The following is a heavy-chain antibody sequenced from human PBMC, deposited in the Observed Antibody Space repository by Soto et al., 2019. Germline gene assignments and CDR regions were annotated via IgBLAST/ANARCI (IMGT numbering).Heavy chain of an antibody. CDR1: GGSISSYY. Sequence: PSETLSLTCTVSGGSISSYYWSWIRQPPGKGLEWIGYIYYSGSTNYNPSLKSRVTISVDTSKNQFSLKLSSVTAADTAVYYCARGESLQSVGWFDPWGQGTLVTVSS. V-gene: IGHV4-59*12. CDR3: ARGESLQSVGWFDP. J-gene: IGHJ5*02. CDR2: IYYSGST. D-gene: IGHD4-4*01.